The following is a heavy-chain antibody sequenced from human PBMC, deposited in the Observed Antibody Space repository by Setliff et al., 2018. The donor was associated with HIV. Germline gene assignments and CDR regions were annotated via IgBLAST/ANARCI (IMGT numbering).Heavy chain of an antibody. CDR2: INHSGST. Sequence: SETLSLTCAVYGGSFSGYYWSWIRQPPGKGLEWIGEINHSGSTNYNPSLKSRVTISVDTSKNQFSLKLSSVTAADTAVYYCARGRDDYNYDPFDIWGQGTMVNRLL. V-gene: IGHV4-34*01. D-gene: IGHD4-4*01. CDR3: ARGRDDYNYDPFDI. J-gene: IGHJ3*02. CDR1: GGSFSGYY.